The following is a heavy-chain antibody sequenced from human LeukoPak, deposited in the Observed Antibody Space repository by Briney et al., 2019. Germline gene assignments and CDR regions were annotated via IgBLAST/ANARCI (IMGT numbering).Heavy chain of an antibody. CDR1: GGSISSSSYY. Sequence: SETLSLTRTVSGGSISSSSYYWGWIRQPPGKGLEWIGSVYYSGSTCYNPSLKSRVTISVDTSKNQFSLKLSSVTAADTAVYYCARVDTAMVINYYYMDVWGKGTTVTVSS. D-gene: IGHD5-18*01. J-gene: IGHJ6*03. CDR2: VYYSGST. V-gene: IGHV4-39*07. CDR3: ARVDTAMVINYYYMDV.